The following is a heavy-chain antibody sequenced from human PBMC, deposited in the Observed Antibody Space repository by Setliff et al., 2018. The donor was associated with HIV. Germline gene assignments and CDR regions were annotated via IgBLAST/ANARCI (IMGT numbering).Heavy chain of an antibody. D-gene: IGHD3-10*01. Sequence: GGSLRLSCETSGFSLSDHSMHWVRQAHGKGLEWVSYISSTSGTTSYSDSVKGGFTISRDNARNSLFLQMNSLRAEDTAVYYCARDWNGSGRAMDVWGKGTTVTVSS. V-gene: IGHV3-48*01. CDR3: ARDWNGSGRAMDV. CDR2: ISSTSGTT. J-gene: IGHJ6*03. CDR1: GFSLSDHS.